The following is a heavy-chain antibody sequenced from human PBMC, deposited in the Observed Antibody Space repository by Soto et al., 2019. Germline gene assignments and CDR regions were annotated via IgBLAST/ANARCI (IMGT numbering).Heavy chain of an antibody. D-gene: IGHD2-2*02. CDR1: GGSISSGGYY. Sequence: SETLSLTCTVSGGSISSGGYYWSWIRQHPGKGLEWIGYIYYSGSTYYNPSLKSRVTISVDTSKNQFSLKLSSVTAADTAVYYCARDRVVVVPAAIRYYYYGMDVWGQGTTVTSP. CDR2: IYYSGST. V-gene: IGHV4-31*03. CDR3: ARDRVVVVPAAIRYYYYGMDV. J-gene: IGHJ6*02.